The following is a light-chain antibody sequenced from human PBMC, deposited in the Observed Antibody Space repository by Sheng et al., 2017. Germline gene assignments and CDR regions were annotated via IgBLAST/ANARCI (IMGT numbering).Light chain of an antibody. CDR1: QSVSSN. V-gene: IGKV3-15*01. J-gene: IGKJ2*01. CDR2: GAS. CDR3: QQYNNWPPADT. Sequence: ETVMTQSPATLSVSPGERATLSCRASQSVSSNLAWYQQKPGQAPRLLIYGASTRATGIPARFSGSGSGTEFTLTISSLQSEDFAVYYCQQYNNWPPADTFGQGTKLEIK.